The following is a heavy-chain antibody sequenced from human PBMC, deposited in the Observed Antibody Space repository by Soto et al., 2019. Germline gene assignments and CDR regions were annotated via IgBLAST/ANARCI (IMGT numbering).Heavy chain of an antibody. D-gene: IGHD3-3*01. Sequence: ASVKVSCKASGYTFTSYDINWVRQATGQGLEWMGWMNPNSGNTGYAQKFQGRVTMTRNTSISTAYMELSSLRSEDTAVYYCARLHYDFWSGYLDYWGQGTLVTVSS. CDR1: GYTFTSYD. CDR2: MNPNSGNT. V-gene: IGHV1-8*01. CDR3: ARLHYDFWSGYLDY. J-gene: IGHJ4*02.